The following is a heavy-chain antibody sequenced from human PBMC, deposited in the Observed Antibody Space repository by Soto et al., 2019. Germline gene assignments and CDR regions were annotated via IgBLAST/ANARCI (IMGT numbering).Heavy chain of an antibody. CDR1: GDSISSSHW. CDR3: ATLPPRIVVTVLPIPT. D-gene: IGHD2-21*01. J-gene: IGHJ5*02. V-gene: IGHV4-4*02. Sequence: QVHLRQSGPGLVKPSGTLSLTCAVSGDSISSSHWWTWVRQPPGKWLEWIGEVYHSGTTNYNASLKGRITSSVDKSNTQFSLELSSVTAADTAVYYCATLPPRIVVTVLPIPTWGQGILVSVSS. CDR2: VYHSGTT.